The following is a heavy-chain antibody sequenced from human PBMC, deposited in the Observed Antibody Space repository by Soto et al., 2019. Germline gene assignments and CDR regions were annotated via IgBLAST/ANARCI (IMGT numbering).Heavy chain of an antibody. CDR1: GYSFTSYW. CDR3: ARLLVVAGRPLDAFDI. V-gene: IGHV5-10-1*01. D-gene: IGHD2-15*01. CDR2: IDPSDSYT. J-gene: IGHJ3*02. Sequence: GESLKISCKGSGYSFTSYWISWVRQMPAKGLEWMGRIDPSDSYTNYSPSFQGHVTISADKSISTAYLQWSSLKASDTAMYYCARLLVVAGRPLDAFDIWGQGTMVTVSS.